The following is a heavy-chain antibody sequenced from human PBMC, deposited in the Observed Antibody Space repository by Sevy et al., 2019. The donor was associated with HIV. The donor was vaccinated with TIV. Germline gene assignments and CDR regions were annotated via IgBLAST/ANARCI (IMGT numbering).Heavy chain of an antibody. J-gene: IGHJ3*02. Sequence: GGSLRLSCAASGFTFSGSAMHWVRQASGKGLEWVGRIRSKANSYATAYAASVKGRFTISRDDSKNTAYLQMNSLKTEDTAGYYCTRQQLGIGAFDIWGQGTMVTVSS. CDR2: IRSKANSYAT. CDR3: TRQQLGIGAFDI. CDR1: GFTFSGSA. V-gene: IGHV3-73*01. D-gene: IGHD7-27*01.